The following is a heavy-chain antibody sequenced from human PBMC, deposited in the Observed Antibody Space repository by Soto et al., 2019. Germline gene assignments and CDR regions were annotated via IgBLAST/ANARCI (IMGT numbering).Heavy chain of an antibody. D-gene: IGHD5-18*01. V-gene: IGHV3-15*07. Sequence: GGSLRLSCAASGFTFSNAWMNWVRPAPGKGLEWVGRIKSKTDGGTTDYAAPVKGRFTISRDDSKNTLYLQMNSLRAEDTAVYYCARDPGSSYGPPDYWGQGTLVTVSS. CDR2: IKSKTDGGTT. CDR3: ARDPGSSYGPPDY. J-gene: IGHJ4*02. CDR1: GFTFSNAW.